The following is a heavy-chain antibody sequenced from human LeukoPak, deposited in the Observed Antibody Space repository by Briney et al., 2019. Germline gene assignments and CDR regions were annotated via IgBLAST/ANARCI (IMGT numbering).Heavy chain of an antibody. D-gene: IGHD4-17*01. J-gene: IGHJ1*01. CDR2: ISSSGRHI. CDR1: GVTFSGYS. Sequence: GGSLRLSCAASGVTFSGYSMNWVRQAPGKGLEWVSSISSSGRHIYYADSVKGRFTIFRDDAKNSLFMQMDSLRVEDTAMYYCVRDFSTVTTAYLHHWGQGTLLTVSS. V-gene: IGHV3-21*04. CDR3: VRDFSTVTTAYLHH.